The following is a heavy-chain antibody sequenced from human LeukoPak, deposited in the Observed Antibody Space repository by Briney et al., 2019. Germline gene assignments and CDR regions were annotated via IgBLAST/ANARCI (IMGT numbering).Heavy chain of an antibody. CDR2: IYYSGST. CDR3: TSARDQLFDY. J-gene: IGHJ4*02. CDR1: GGSISSSSYY. D-gene: IGHD2-2*01. Sequence: SETLSLTCTVSGGSISSSSYYWGWIRQPPGKGLEWIGSIYYSGSTYYNPSLKSRVTISVDTSKNQFSLKLSSVTAADTAVYYCTSARDQLFDYWGQGTLVTVSS. V-gene: IGHV4-39*01.